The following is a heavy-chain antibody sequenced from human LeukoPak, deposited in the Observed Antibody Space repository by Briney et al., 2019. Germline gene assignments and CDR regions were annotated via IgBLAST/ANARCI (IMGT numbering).Heavy chain of an antibody. CDR2: IKQDGSEK. J-gene: IGHJ4*02. V-gene: IGHV3-7*01. D-gene: IGHD3-22*01. CDR3: AKNGGYDSSGYPLDY. CDR1: EFTFSNYW. Sequence: GGSLRLSCAASEFTFSNYWMSWVRQAPGKGLEGVANIKQDGSEKYYVGSVKGRFTISRDNAKNSLYLQMNSLRAEDTAVYYCAKNGGYDSSGYPLDYWGQGTLVTVSS.